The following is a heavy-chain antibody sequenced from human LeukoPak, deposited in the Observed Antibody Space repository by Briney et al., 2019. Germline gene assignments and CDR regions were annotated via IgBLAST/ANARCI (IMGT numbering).Heavy chain of an antibody. CDR2: IYHSGST. D-gene: IGHD2-15*01. CDR3: ARGSQSLGYCSGGSCRAKIFDY. V-gene: IGHV4-34*01. CDR1: GGSPSGYY. Sequence: SETLSLTCAVYGGSPSGYYWSWIRGPPGKGLEWIGEIYHSGSTNYNPSLKSRVTISVDTSKNQFSLKLSSVTAADTAVYYCARGSQSLGYCSGGSCRAKIFDYWGQGTLVTVSS. J-gene: IGHJ4*02.